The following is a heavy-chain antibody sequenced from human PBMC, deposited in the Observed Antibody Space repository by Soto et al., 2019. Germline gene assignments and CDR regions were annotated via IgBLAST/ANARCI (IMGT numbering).Heavy chain of an antibody. CDR3: ARGPMLVGAALHWFDP. CDR2: INAGNGNT. D-gene: IGHD2-15*01. J-gene: IGHJ5*02. V-gene: IGHV1-3*01. CDR1: GYTFTSYA. Sequence: GASVKVSCKASGYTFTSYAMHWVRQAPGQRLEWMGWINAGNGNTKYSQKFQGRVTLTRDTSASTAYMELSSLRSEDTAVYYCARGPMLVGAALHWFDPWGQGTPVTVSS.